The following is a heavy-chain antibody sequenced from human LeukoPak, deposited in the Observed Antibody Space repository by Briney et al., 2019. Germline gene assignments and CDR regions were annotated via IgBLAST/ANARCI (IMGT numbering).Heavy chain of an antibody. CDR3: ARGSGAFDI. J-gene: IGHJ3*02. V-gene: IGHV4-30-2*01. CDR1: GGSISSGGYS. Sequence: SETLSLTCTVSGGSISSGGYSWSWLRQPPGKGLEWIGYIYHSGSTYYNPSLKSRVTISVDRSKNQFSLKLSSVTAADTAVYYCARGSGAFDIWGQGTMVTVSS. CDR2: IYHSGST.